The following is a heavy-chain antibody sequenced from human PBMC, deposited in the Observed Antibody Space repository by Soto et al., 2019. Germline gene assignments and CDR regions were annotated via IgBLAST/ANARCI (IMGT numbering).Heavy chain of an antibody. V-gene: IGHV3-66*01. CDR2: IYSGGST. CDR1: GFTVSSNY. Sequence: EVQLVESGGGLVQPGGSLRLSCAASGFTVSSNYMSWVRQVPGKGLEWVSVIYSGGSTYYADSVKGRFTISRDNSKNTLYLQMNSLRAEDTAVYYCARVAVWVRGGFDPWGQGTLVTVSS. J-gene: IGHJ5*02. CDR3: ARVAVWVRGGFDP. D-gene: IGHD1-1*01.